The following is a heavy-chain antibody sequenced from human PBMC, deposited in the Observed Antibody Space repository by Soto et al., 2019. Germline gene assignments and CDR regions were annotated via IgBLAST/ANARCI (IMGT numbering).Heavy chain of an antibody. J-gene: IGHJ2*01. Sequence: QVKLQESGPGLVKPSETLSLTCTVSGDYVTSHYWSWIRQPPGKGLEWIGYVYHSEKTDSSPSLQTRVTLSVDTSKNQISLSLTSVTAADTAIYYCARPKGVAPAVWYFDLWGRGTLVTVSS. V-gene: IGHV4-59*08. CDR3: ARPKGVAPAVWYFDL. D-gene: IGHD2-8*01. CDR2: VYHSEKT. CDR1: GDYVTSHY.